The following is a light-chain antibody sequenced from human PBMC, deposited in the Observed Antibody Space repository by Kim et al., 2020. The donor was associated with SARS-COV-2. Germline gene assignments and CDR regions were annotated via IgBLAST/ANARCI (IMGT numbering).Light chain of an antibody. CDR3: SSYTRSSTNYV. Sequence: QSITISCTGTSSDVGSYNYVSWYQQHPGQAPTLMIYAVSNRPSGVSNRFSGSKSGNTASLTISGLQAEDEADYYCSSYTRSSTNYVFGTGTKVTVL. J-gene: IGLJ1*01. CDR1: SSDVGSYNY. CDR2: AVS. V-gene: IGLV2-14*03.